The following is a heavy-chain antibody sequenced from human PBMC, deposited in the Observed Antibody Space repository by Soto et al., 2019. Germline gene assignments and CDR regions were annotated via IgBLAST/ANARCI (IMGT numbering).Heavy chain of an antibody. CDR1: GFTFTNSW. J-gene: IGHJ4*02. CDR2: IYTSGTT. CDR3: ARQRTYSSSWYDY. V-gene: IGHV4-4*07. D-gene: IGHD6-13*01. Sequence: VLLVESGGGLVQPGGSLRLSCAASGFTFTNSWMSWVRQAPGKGLEWIGRIYTSGTTNYNPSLKSRLTMLIDTSKNQFSLRLSSVTAADTALYYCARQRTYSSSWYDYWGQGTLVTVSS.